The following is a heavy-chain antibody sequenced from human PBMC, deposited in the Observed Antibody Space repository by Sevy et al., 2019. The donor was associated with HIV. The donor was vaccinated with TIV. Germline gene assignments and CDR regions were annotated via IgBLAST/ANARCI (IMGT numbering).Heavy chain of an antibody. CDR2: ISYDRSNK. D-gene: IGHD2-21*02. V-gene: IGHV3-30-3*01. Sequence: GGSLRLSCAASGFTFSTYAMHWVRQAPGKGLEWVAVISYDRSNKYYADSLKGRFTISRDNSKNTLYLQMNSLRAEDTAVYYCARDGDSYWLRYYFDSWGQGTLVTVSS. CDR1: GFTFSTYA. J-gene: IGHJ4*02. CDR3: ARDGDSYWLRYYFDS.